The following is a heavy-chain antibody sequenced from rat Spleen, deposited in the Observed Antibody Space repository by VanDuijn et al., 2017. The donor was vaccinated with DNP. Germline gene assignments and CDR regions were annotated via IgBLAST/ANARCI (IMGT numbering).Heavy chain of an antibody. Sequence: EVQLVTSGGGLVQPGRPLKLSCVASGLTFNNYWMTWIRQAPGKGLEWVASITKTGDTTYYPDSVKGRFTISRDNAKSTLYLQMNSLRSEDTATYYCTNDWELYYWGQGVMVTVSS. V-gene: IGHV5-31*01. D-gene: IGHD5-1*01. CDR2: ITKTGDTT. CDR1: GLTFNNYW. CDR3: TNDWELYY. J-gene: IGHJ2*01.